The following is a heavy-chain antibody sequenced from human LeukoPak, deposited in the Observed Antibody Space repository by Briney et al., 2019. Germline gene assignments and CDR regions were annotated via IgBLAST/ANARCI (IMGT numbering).Heavy chain of an antibody. CDR1: GFTFDDYG. Sequence: GGSLRLSCAASGFTFDDYGMSWVRQAPGKGLEWVSGINWNGGSTGYADSVKGRFTISRDNAKNSLYLQMNSLRAEDTAVYYCARDPISYYDFWSGYSPRYFDYWGQGTLVTVSS. V-gene: IGHV3-20*04. D-gene: IGHD3-3*01. CDR2: INWNGGST. J-gene: IGHJ4*02. CDR3: ARDPISYYDFWSGYSPRYFDY.